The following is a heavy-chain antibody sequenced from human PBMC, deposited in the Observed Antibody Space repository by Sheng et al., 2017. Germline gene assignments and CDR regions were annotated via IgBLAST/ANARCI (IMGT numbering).Heavy chain of an antibody. J-gene: IGHJ6*03. CDR1: GGSFSGYY. Sequence: QVQLQQWGAGLVEAFGDPCPLTCAVYGGSFSGYYWSWIRQPPGKGLEWIGEINHSGSTNYNPSLQESSTISVDTSKNQFSLKLSSVTAADTAVYYCARGMSGSYTSYYYYMDVWGKGTTVTVSS. V-gene: IGHV4-34*01. CDR2: INHSGST. D-gene: IGHD1-26*01. CDR3: ARGMSGSYTSYYYYMDV.